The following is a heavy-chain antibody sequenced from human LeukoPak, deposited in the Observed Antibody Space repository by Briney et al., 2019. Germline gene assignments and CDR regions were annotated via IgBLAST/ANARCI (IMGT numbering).Heavy chain of an antibody. CDR1: GFTFSSYW. J-gene: IGHJ4*02. CDR3: AKGDYYDILTGYYAPMGY. D-gene: IGHD3-9*01. V-gene: IGHV3-23*01. CDR2: ISGSGGST. Sequence: GGSLRLSCAASGFTFSSYWMHWVRQAPGKGLEWVSAISGSGGSTYYADSVKGRFTISRDNSKNTLYLQMNSLRAEDTAVYYCAKGDYYDILTGYYAPMGYWGQGTLVTVSS.